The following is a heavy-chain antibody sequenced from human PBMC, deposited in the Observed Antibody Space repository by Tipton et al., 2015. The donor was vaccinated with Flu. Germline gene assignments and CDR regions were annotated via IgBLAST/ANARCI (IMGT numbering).Heavy chain of an antibody. V-gene: IGHV4-59*04. Sequence: GLVKPSETLSLSCSVSSGSISSYYWGRIRQAPGKGLEWIGNIYHTGSTYHNPSLKSRVTMSVDTSRNHLSLRLRSVTAADTAVYFCARRDFSNYVSDPKSWFDPWGQGILVTVSP. CDR2: IYHTGST. J-gene: IGHJ5*02. CDR1: SGSISSYY. CDR3: ARRDFSNYVSDPKSWFDP. D-gene: IGHD4-11*01.